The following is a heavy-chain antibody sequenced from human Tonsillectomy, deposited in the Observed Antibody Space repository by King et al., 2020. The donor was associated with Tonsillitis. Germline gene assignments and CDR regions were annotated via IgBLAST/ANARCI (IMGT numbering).Heavy chain of an antibody. D-gene: IGHD6-13*01. V-gene: IGHV1-18*01. CDR1: GYTFTNYG. Sequence: MQLVQSGVEVKKPGASVKVSCKASGYTFTNYGISWVRQAPGQGLEWMGWISAYNGNTDYAQKFQGRVTMTTDTSTSTAYMELRSLRSDDTAVYYCARDRGLYSRGDASDIWGQGTLVTGSS. CDR2: ISAYNGNT. J-gene: IGHJ3*02. CDR3: ARDRGLYSRGDASDI.